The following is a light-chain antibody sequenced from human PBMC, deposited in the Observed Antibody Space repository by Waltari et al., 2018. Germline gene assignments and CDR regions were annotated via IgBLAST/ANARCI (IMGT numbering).Light chain of an antibody. CDR2: VNSDGSH. Sequence: QLVVTQSPSASAPLGASVKLTCTLSSGHSSNVIAWLQQRPEKGPRYLMKVNSDGSHSKGDVIPDRFSGSSSGAERYLTISSLQSDDEADYYCETGGHGTWVFGGGTKLTVL. CDR3: ETGGHGTWV. J-gene: IGLJ3*02. V-gene: IGLV4-69*01. CDR1: SGHSSNV.